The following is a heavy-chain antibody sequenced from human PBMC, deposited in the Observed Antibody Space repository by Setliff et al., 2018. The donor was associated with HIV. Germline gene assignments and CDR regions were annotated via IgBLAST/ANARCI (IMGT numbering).Heavy chain of an antibody. D-gene: IGHD3-10*01. Sequence: SETLSLTCTVSGGAISSISYYWGWIRQPPGKGLEWIGSLDYTGSTYYKPSLKSRVTISVDTSKNQFSLKLSSVTAADTAVYYCASLYGRNWGQGTLVTVS. V-gene: IGHV4-39*01. CDR3: ASLYGRN. J-gene: IGHJ4*02. CDR2: LDYTGST. CDR1: GGAISSISYY.